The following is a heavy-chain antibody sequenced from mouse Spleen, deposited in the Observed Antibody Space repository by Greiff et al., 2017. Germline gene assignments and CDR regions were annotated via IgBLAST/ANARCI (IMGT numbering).Heavy chain of an antibody. CDR3: ARWVYDPYAMDY. J-gene: IGHJ4*01. Sequence: EVKLMESGGGLVQPGGSRKLSCAASGFTFSSFGMHWVRQAPEKGLEWVAYISSGSSTIYYADTVKGRFTISRDNPKNTLFLQMTSLRSEDTAMYYCARWVYDPYAMDYWGQGTSVTVSS. CDR1: GFTFSSFG. CDR2: ISSGSSTI. D-gene: IGHD2-3*01. V-gene: IGHV5-17*02.